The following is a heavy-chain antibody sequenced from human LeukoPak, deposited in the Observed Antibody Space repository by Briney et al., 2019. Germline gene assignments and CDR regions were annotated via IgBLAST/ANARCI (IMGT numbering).Heavy chain of an antibody. CDR2: ISGSGGST. CDR3: ARTKARVIAPDY. D-gene: IGHD3-16*02. Sequence: GGSLRLSCAASGFTFSSYAMSWVRQAPGKGLEWVSAISGSGGSTYYADSVKGRFTISRDNSKNTLYLQMNSLRAEDTAVYYCARTKARVIAPDYWGQGTLVTVSS. J-gene: IGHJ4*02. V-gene: IGHV3-23*01. CDR1: GFTFSSYA.